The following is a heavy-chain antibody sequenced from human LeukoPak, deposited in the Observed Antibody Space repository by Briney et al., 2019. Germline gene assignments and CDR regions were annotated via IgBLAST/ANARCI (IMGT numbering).Heavy chain of an antibody. Sequence: PGGSLRLSCAASGFTFSSYAMSWVRQAPGKGLEWVSAISGSGGSTYYADSVKGRFTISRDNSKNTLYLQMNSLRAEDTAVYYCAKDNYSYDSSGYYSVYGGQGTLVTVSS. J-gene: IGHJ4*02. D-gene: IGHD3-22*01. CDR1: GFTFSSYA. CDR3: AKDNYSYDSSGYYSVY. V-gene: IGHV3-23*01. CDR2: ISGSGGST.